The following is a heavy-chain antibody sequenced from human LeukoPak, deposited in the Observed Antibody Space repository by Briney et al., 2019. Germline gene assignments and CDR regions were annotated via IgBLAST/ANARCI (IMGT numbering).Heavy chain of an antibody. CDR3: ARGGCSGASTSCLSDY. J-gene: IGHJ4*02. V-gene: IGHV3-21*06. CDR2: INGDGSCI. Sequence: GGSLRLSCAASGFTFSSYRMNWVRQAPGKGLEWVSCINGDGSCICYADSVKGRFTISRDNAKNSLYVQMNSLRAEDTAVYYCARGGCSGASTSCLSDYWNQPTL. CDR1: GFTFSSYR. D-gene: IGHD2-15*01.